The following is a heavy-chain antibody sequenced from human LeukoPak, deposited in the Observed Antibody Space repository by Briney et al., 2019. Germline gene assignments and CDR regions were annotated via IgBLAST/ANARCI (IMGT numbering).Heavy chain of an antibody. D-gene: IGHD4-17*01. CDR3: ARGKIGYYYGDYDGY. CDR2: ITTISSTK. V-gene: IGHV3-48*02. CDR1: GFTFSSYD. Sequence: GGSLRLSCAASGFTFSSYDMNWVRQAPGKGLEWVSYITTISSTKYYADSVKGRFTISRDNAKNSLYLQMNSLRDEDTAVYYCARGKIGYYYGDYDGYWGQGTLVTVSS. J-gene: IGHJ4*02.